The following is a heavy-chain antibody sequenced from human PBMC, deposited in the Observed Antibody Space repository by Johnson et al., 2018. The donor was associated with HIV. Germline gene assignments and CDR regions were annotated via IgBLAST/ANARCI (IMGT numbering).Heavy chain of an antibody. CDR2: ISYDGSDK. V-gene: IGHV3-30-3*01. Sequence: QVQPVESGGGVVQPGSSLRLSCAASGFTFSSFAIHRVRQAPGKGLEWVAAISYDGSDKYYADSVKGIFTISRDNSKNTLYLEMNSLRAEDTAVYYCARDHSGYDSVTAAFDIWGQGTMVTVSS. D-gene: IGHD5-12*01. CDR1: GFTFSSFA. CDR3: ARDHSGYDSVTAAFDI. J-gene: IGHJ3*02.